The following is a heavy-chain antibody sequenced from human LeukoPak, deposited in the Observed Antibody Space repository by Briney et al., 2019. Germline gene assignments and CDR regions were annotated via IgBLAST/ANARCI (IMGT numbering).Heavy chain of an antibody. V-gene: IGHV4-59*01. CDR3: ARGYSYGLFDY. CDR2: IHYSGST. D-gene: IGHD5-18*01. J-gene: IGHJ4*02. Sequence: SDTLSLTCTVSGDSISSYYWSWIRQPPGQGLEWIGYIHYSGSTSYHPSLKSRVTISVDTSKNQFSLKLSSVTAADTAVYYCARGYSYGLFDYWGQGTLVTVSS. CDR1: GDSISSYY.